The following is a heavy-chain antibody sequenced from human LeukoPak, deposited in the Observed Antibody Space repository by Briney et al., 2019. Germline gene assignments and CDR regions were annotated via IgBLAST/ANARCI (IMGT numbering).Heavy chain of an antibody. D-gene: IGHD6-13*01. CDR1: GFIFSSYA. CDR3: AKGGIAAAGTSFYFDY. V-gene: IGHV3-23*01. CDR2: ISGSGSGT. J-gene: IGHJ4*02. Sequence: GGSLRLSCAASGFIFSSYAMSWVRQAPGKGLEWVSGISGSGSGTYYPDSVKGRFTISRDNSKNTLYLQMNSLRAEDTAAYYCAKGGIAAAGTSFYFDYWGQGTLVTVSS.